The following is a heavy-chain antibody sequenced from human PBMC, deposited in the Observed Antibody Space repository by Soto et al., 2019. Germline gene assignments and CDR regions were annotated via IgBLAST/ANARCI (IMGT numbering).Heavy chain of an antibody. CDR3: AKGYSKGGINWFDP. CDR1: GFTFSSYA. D-gene: IGHD4-4*01. V-gene: IGHV3-23*01. CDR2: ISGSGGST. Sequence: PGGSLRLSCAASGFTFSSYAMSWVRQAPGKGLEWVSGISGSGGSTYYADSVKGRFTISRDNSKNTLYLQMNSLRAEDTAVYYCAKGYSKGGINWFDPWGQGTLVTVSS. J-gene: IGHJ5*02.